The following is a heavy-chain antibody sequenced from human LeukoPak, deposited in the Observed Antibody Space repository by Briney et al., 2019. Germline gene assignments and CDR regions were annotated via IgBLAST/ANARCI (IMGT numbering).Heavy chain of an antibody. CDR3: TNGGVIVTAYFDY. Sequence: GGSLRLSCAASGFTFSSYAMSWVRQAPGKGLKRVSYISSRGSTIYYADSVKGRFTISRDNAKNSLYLLMNSLRAEDTAVYYCTNGGVIVTAYFDYWGQGTLVTVSS. V-gene: IGHV3-48*04. J-gene: IGHJ4*02. CDR1: GFTFSSYA. CDR2: ISSRGSTI. D-gene: IGHD3-16*02.